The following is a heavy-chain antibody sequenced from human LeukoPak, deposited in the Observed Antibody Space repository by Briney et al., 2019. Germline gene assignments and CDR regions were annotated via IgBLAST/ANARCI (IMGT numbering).Heavy chain of an antibody. J-gene: IGHJ6*02. CDR2: ISSSSSYI. CDR1: GFTFSSYA. Sequence: GGSLRLSCAASGFTFSSYAMNWVRQAPGKGLEWVSSISSSSSYIYYADSVKGRFTISRDNAKNSLYLQMNSLRAEDTAVYYCARCIVGATSWIYYYYGMDVWGQGTTVTVSS. V-gene: IGHV3-21*01. D-gene: IGHD1-26*01. CDR3: ARCIVGATSWIYYYYGMDV.